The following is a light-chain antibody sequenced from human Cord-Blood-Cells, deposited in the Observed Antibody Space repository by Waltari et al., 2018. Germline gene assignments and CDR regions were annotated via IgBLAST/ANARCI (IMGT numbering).Light chain of an antibody. CDR1: SSNLGSNY. V-gene: IGLV1-47*01. CDR3: AAWDDSLSAPWV. CDR2: RNN. Sequence: QSVLTQPPSASGTPGQRVTISCSGSSSNLGSNYVYWYQQLPGTAPKLLIYRNNQRPSGVPDRFSGSKSGTSASLAISGLRSEDEADYYCAAWDDSLSAPWVFGGGTKLTVL. J-gene: IGLJ3*02.